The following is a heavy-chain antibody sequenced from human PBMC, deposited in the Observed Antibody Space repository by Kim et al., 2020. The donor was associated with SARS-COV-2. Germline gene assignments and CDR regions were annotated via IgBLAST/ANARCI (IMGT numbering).Heavy chain of an antibody. D-gene: IGHD6-19*01. J-gene: IGHJ4*02. Sequence: GGSLRLSCAASGFTFSSYWMHWVRQGPGKGLVWVSGIKSDGSETKYADSVKGRFTMSRDNAKNTLFLQLNSLRAEDTAVYYCARGNSGLDNWGQGTLVTVSS. CDR2: IKSDGSET. V-gene: IGHV3-74*03. CDR1: GFTFSSYW. CDR3: ARGNSGLDN.